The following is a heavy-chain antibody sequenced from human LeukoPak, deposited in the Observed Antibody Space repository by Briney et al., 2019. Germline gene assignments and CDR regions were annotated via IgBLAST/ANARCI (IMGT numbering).Heavy chain of an antibody. CDR3: ARLFQRNELNYYDSSGYSLGY. J-gene: IGHJ4*02. CDR2: ISAYNGNT. Sequence: GASVKVSCKASGYTFSNYGISWVRQAPGQGLEWMGWISAYNGNTNYAQNLQGRVTMTTDTSTNTAYMDLRSLRSEDTAVYYCARLFQRNELNYYDSSGYSLGYWGQGTLVTVSS. V-gene: IGHV1-18*01. CDR1: GYTFSNYG. D-gene: IGHD3-22*01.